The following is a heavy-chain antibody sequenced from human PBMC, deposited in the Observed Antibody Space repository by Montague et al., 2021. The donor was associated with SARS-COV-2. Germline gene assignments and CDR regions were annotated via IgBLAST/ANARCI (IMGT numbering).Heavy chain of an antibody. CDR1: GFTFSSYG. CDR2: ISYDGSNK. D-gene: IGHD5-18*01. J-gene: IGHJ4*02. V-gene: IGHV3-30*03. CDR3: ARDQSGYSYGYAPYFDY. Sequence: SLRLSCAASGFTFSSYGMHWVRQAPGKGLEWVAVISYDGSNKYYADSVKGRFTISRDNSKNTLYLQMNSLRAEDTAVYYCARDQSGYSYGYAPYFDYWGQGTLVTVSS.